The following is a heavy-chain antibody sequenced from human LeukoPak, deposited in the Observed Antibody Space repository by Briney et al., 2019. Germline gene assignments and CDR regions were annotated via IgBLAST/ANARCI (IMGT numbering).Heavy chain of an antibody. CDR1: GGSTSSYY. CDR2: IYTSGST. Sequence: SETLSLTCTVSGGSTSSYYWSWIRQPAGKGLEWIGRIYTSGSTNYNPSLKSRVTMSVDTSKNQFSLKLSSVTAADTAVYYCARDGDIVVVPAAISGMYYYYGMDVWGQGTTVTVSS. J-gene: IGHJ6*02. D-gene: IGHD2-2*02. V-gene: IGHV4-4*07. CDR3: ARDGDIVVVPAAISGMYYYYGMDV.